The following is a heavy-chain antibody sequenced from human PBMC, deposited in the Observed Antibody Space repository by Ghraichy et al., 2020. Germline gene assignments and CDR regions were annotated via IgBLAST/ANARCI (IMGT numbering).Heavy chain of an antibody. Sequence: SETRSLTCTVSHDSITTSFWSWIRQPAGKTLEWIGRIYGSGNTRYNPSLRSRVTMSADTAKNQFSLKLTSVTAADTAVYYCARWFRDYGEYFDYWGQGILVTVSS. J-gene: IGHJ4*02. V-gene: IGHV4-4*07. CDR1: HDSITTSF. CDR2: IYGSGNT. CDR3: ARWFRDYGEYFDY. D-gene: IGHD4-17*01.